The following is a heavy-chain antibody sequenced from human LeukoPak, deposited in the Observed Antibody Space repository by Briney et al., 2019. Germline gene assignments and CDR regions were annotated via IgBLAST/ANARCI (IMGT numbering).Heavy chain of an antibody. V-gene: IGHV1-24*01. D-gene: IGHD3-22*01. J-gene: IGHJ4*02. CDR2: FDPEDGET. CDR1: GYAITSHS. CDR3: ATLPPYYDSSLGSFDY. Sequence: ASVKVSCKTSGYAITSHSMHWVRQAPGKGLEWMGGFDPEDGETIYAQKFQGRVTMTEDTSTDTAYMELSSLRSEDTAVYYCATLPPYYDSSLGSFDYWGQGTLVTVSS.